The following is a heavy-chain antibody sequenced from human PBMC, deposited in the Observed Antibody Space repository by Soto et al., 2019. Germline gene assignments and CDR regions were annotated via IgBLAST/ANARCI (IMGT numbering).Heavy chain of an antibody. CDR3: ARDRVSSPTFQH. V-gene: IGHV3-30-3*01. D-gene: IGHD1-26*01. CDR2: ISYDGSNK. J-gene: IGHJ1*01. CDR1: GFTFSSYA. Sequence: QVQLVESGGGVVQPGRSLRLSCAASGFTFSSYAMHWVRQAPGKGLEWVAVISYDGSNKYYADSVKGRFTISRDNSKNTLYLQMNSLRAEDTAVYYCARDRVSSPTFQHWGQGTLVTVSS.